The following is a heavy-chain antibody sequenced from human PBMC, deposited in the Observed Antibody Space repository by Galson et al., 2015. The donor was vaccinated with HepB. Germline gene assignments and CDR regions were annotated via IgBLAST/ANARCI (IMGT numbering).Heavy chain of an antibody. D-gene: IGHD5-24*01. CDR2: IYWDDDK. Sequence: PALVKPTQTLTLTCTFSGFSLSTSGVGVGWIRQPPGKALEWLALIYWDDDKRYSPSLKSRLTITKDTSKNQVALTMTNMDPVDTATYYCAHTGDGYKSPDFDYWGQGTLVTVSS. CDR3: AHTGDGYKSPDFDY. V-gene: IGHV2-5*02. CDR1: GFSLSTSGVG. J-gene: IGHJ4*02.